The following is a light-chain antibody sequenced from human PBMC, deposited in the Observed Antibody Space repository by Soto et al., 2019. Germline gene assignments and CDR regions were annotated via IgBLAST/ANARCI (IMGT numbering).Light chain of an antibody. CDR1: SSDIGAYNY. V-gene: IGLV2-14*03. CDR2: DVN. Sequence: SVLTQPASMSGSPGQSITISCTGTSSDIGAYNYVSWYQQHPGKAPKLMIYDVNNRPSGVSNHFSGSKSGNTASLTISGLQAEDEADYYCSSYTSSSTVVFGGGTKLTVL. CDR3: SSYTSSSTVV. J-gene: IGLJ2*01.